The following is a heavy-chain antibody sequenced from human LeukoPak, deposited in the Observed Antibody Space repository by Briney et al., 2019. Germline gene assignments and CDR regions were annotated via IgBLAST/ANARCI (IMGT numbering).Heavy chain of an antibody. J-gene: IGHJ4*02. CDR3: AKGADYDSSGYYHTYYFDY. CDR1: GFTFSSYA. CDR2: ISGSGGST. Sequence: GGSLRLSCAASGFTFSSYAMSRVRQAPGKGLEWVSAISGSGGSTYYADSVKGRFTISRDNSKNTLYLQMNSLRAEDTAVYYCAKGADYDSSGYYHTYYFDYWGQGTLVTVSS. V-gene: IGHV3-23*01. D-gene: IGHD3-22*01.